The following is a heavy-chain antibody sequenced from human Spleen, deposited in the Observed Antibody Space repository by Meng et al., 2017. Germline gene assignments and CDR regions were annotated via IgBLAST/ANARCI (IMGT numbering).Heavy chain of an antibody. J-gene: IGHJ5*02. Sequence: QVQLQQSGPGLVKPSQTLSLTCAISAASDSSNPAAWNWFRQSPSRGLEWLGRTNYRSKCYNEYAGSVKSRITINPDTVNIQFSLHLSSVTPVDTAVYYCARDLGGLTWGQGTLVTVSS. V-gene: IGHV6-1*01. CDR1: AASDSSNPAA. CDR2: TNYRSKCYN. CDR3: ARDLGGLT. D-gene: IGHD4-23*01.